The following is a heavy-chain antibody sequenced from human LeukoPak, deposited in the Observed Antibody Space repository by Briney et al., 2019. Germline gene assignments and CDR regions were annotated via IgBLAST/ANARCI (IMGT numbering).Heavy chain of an antibody. Sequence: TGGSLRLSCAASGFAFSSYWMSWVRQAPGKGLEWVSSISSRSSYIFYADSVKGRFTISRDNAKKSLYLQMNSLRAEDTAVYYCAKDGVGYSYGYGVDYWGQGTLVTVSS. CDR2: ISSRSSYI. D-gene: IGHD5-18*01. J-gene: IGHJ4*02. CDR3: AKDGVGYSYGYGVDY. CDR1: GFAFSSYW. V-gene: IGHV3-21*01.